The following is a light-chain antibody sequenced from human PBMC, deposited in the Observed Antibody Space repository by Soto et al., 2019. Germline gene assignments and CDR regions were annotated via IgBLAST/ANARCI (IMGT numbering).Light chain of an antibody. CDR1: SSDIGGYHF. CDR3: ASYGRTSTLL. Sequence: QSALTQPASVSGSPGQSITISSTGTSSDIGGYHFVSWYQQHPGKAPKLMIYEVSNRPSGVSHRFSGSKSGSTASLTISGLQTEDEADYYCASYGRTSTLLFGGGTQLTVL. J-gene: IGLJ7*01. V-gene: IGLV2-14*01. CDR2: EVS.